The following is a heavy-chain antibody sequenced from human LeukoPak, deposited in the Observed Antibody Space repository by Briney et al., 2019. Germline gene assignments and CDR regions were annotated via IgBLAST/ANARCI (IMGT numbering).Heavy chain of an antibody. CDR2: ISSSSSTI. V-gene: IGHV3-48*02. CDR3: ARHSYDSSGYYYVGVGGFDY. CDR1: GFTFSSYS. Sequence: GGSLRLSCAASGFTFSSYSMNWVRQAPGKGLEWVSYISSSSSTIYYADSVKGRFTISRDNAKTSLYLQMNSLRDEDTAVYYCARHSYDSSGYYYVGVGGFDYWGQGTLVTVSS. D-gene: IGHD3-22*01. J-gene: IGHJ4*02.